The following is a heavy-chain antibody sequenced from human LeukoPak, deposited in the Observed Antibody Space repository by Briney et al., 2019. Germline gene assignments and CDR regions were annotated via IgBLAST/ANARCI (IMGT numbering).Heavy chain of an antibody. D-gene: IGHD1-7*01. Sequence: ASVKVSCKASGYTFTGYYLFWVRQAPGQGLEWMGWINPNTGDTRYGQKFQGRVTLTRDTSIRTTYMELSSLRSDDTAVYYCARFRGWNSRVFDYWGQGTLVTVSS. CDR3: ARFRGWNSRVFDY. CDR1: GYTFTGYY. CDR2: INPNTGDT. V-gene: IGHV1-2*02. J-gene: IGHJ4*02.